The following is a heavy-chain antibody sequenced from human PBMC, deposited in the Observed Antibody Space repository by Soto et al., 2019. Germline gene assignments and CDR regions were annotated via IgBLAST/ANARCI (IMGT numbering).Heavy chain of an antibody. CDR3: ARGGPYSSSEVDY. D-gene: IGHD6-6*01. J-gene: IGHJ4*02. CDR1: GFTFSSYW. CDR2: VNGDGSST. Sequence: EVQLVESGGGLVQPGGSLRLSCAASGFTFSSYWMHWVRQAPGKGLVWVSRVNGDGSSTSYADSVKGRFTMSRDNAKNTLYLQMNSLRVEDTAVYYCARGGPYSSSEVDYWGQGTLVTVSS. V-gene: IGHV3-74*01.